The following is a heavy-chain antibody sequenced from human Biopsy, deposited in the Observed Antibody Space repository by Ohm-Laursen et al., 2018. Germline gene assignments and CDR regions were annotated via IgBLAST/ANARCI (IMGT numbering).Heavy chain of an antibody. CDR1: GFTFSSFC. Sequence: GSLRLSCAASGFTFSSFCMSWVRQAPGKGLEWVANIKQDGSEKYYVDSVKGRFTISRDNSKSSLSLQMNSLRGEDTAVYYCARAPFGSGSYPEFDYWGQGSLVTVSS. V-gene: IGHV3-7*01. CDR3: ARAPFGSGSYPEFDY. D-gene: IGHD3-22*01. J-gene: IGHJ4*02. CDR2: IKQDGSEK.